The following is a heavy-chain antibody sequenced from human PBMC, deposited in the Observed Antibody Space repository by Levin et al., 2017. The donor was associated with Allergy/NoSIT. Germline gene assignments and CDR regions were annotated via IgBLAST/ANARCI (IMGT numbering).Heavy chain of an antibody. D-gene: IGHD5-18*01. CDR3: AKGVVPGIQLWLRD. V-gene: IGHV3-23*01. J-gene: IGHJ4*02. Sequence: GESLKISCAASGFTFSSYAMSWVRQAPGKGLEWVSAISGSGGSTYYADSVKGRFTISRDNSKNTLYLQMNSLRAEDTAVYYCAKGVVPGIQLWLRDWGQGTLVTVSS. CDR1: GFTFSSYA. CDR2: ISGSGGST.